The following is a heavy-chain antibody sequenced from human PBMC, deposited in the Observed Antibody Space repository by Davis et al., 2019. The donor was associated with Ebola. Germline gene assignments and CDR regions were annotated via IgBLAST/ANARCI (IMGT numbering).Heavy chain of an antibody. CDR1: GYTFTSYY. J-gene: IGHJ4*02. Sequence: ASVQVSCKASGYTFTSYYMHWVRQAPGQGREWMGIINPSGGSTSYAQKFQGRVTMTRDTSTSTVYMELSSLRSEDTAVYYCATPDFWGGQGVYWGQGTLVTVSS. CDR3: ATPDFWGGQGVY. CDR2: INPSGGST. D-gene: IGHD3-3*01. V-gene: IGHV1-46*01.